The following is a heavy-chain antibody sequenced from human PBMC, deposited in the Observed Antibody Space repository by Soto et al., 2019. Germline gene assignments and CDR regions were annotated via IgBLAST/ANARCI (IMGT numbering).Heavy chain of an antibody. CDR1: GASIRSGDYF. D-gene: IGHD5-12*01. CDR2: IYDSGSS. J-gene: IGHJ4*02. V-gene: IGHV4-30-4*01. Sequence: TLSLTCPVSGASIRSGDYFWSWIRQSPGKGLEWIGYIYDSGSSYYNPSLKSRVTMSVDTSKNQFSLKLRSVTAADTAVYYCDREKGYISGPKNFDYWGQGTLVTVYS. CDR3: DREKGYISGPKNFDY.